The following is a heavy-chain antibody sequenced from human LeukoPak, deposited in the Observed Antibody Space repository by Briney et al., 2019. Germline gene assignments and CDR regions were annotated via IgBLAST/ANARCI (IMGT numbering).Heavy chain of an antibody. CDR2: ISYDGSKK. CDR3: ASGDYGSGKNH. Sequence: GGSLRLSCGASGFAFTSYEMYWVRQAPGKGLEWVAVISYDGSKKYYADSVKGRFTISRDNSKNTLYLQVHSLRPEDTAAYYCASGDYGSGKNHWGQGTLVTVSS. D-gene: IGHD3-10*01. CDR1: GFAFTSYE. V-gene: IGHV3-30*03. J-gene: IGHJ4*02.